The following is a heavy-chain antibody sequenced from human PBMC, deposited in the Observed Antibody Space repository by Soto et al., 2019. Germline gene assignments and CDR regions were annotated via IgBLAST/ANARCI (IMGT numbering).Heavy chain of an antibody. CDR1: GLTVSGKKY. CDR2: LYDVDGT. CDR3: ASWHEREHAYDV. J-gene: IGHJ3*01. Sequence: DVQLVESGGGLIPPGESLRLSCAAFGLTVSGKKYVAWVRQAPGKGLEWVSALYDVDGTYYADSVKGRFTTSRDSSKTTVYLQMNGLRPDDTAVYYCASWHEREHAYDVWGQGTTVTVSS. V-gene: IGHV3-53*01. D-gene: IGHD1-1*01.